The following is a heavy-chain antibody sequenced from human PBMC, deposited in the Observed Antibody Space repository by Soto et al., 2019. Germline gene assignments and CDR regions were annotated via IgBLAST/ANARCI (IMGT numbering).Heavy chain of an antibody. CDR1: GYTFTSYG. J-gene: IGHJ6*02. Sequence: QVQLVQSGAEVKKPGASVKVSCKASGYTFTSYGISWVRQAPGQGLEWMGWISAYNGNTNYAQKRQGRVTMTTDTSPSTAYMELRSLRSDDTAVYYCASGYCSGGSCYSPHYYGMDVWGQGTTVTVSS. CDR3: ASGYCSGGSCYSPHYYGMDV. D-gene: IGHD2-15*01. V-gene: IGHV1-18*04. CDR2: ISAYNGNT.